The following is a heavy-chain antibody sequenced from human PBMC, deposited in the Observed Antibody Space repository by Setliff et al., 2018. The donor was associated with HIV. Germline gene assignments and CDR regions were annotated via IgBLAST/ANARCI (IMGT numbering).Heavy chain of an antibody. CDR2: ISSTSTYI. D-gene: IGHD7-27*01. J-gene: IGHJ4*01. V-gene: IGHV3-21*06. CDR1: GFTFNTYS. CDR3: ARLGTARSFDI. Sequence: GGSLRLSCAASGFTFNTYSLNWVRQAPGKGLEWFSSISSTSTYIYYADSVRGRFTVSRDNAKNSVFLQMNRLRGEDTGVYYCARLGTARSFDIWGLGTLVTISS.